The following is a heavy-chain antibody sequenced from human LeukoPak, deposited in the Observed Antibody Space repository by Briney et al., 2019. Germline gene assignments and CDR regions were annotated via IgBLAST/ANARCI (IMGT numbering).Heavy chain of an antibody. J-gene: IGHJ3*02. CDR2: TYYTGST. CDR3: ARWAVGSSSGKYNDAFDI. D-gene: IGHD6-6*01. CDR1: GGSISSYR. V-gene: IGHV4-59*12. Sequence: PSETLSLTCTVSGGSISSYRWSWVRQPPGKGLECIGDTYYTGSTNYNPSLKSRVTMSVDTSKNQFSLKLSSVTAVDTAVYYCARWAVGSSSGKYNDAFDIWGQGTMVTVSS.